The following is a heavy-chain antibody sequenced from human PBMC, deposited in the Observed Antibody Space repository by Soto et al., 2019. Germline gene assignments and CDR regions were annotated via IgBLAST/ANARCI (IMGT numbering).Heavy chain of an antibody. J-gene: IGHJ6*02. CDR2: IYYSGST. CDR1: GGSISSYY. D-gene: IGHD1-7*01. CDR3: AREGLTGTIGLYYYYGMDV. Sequence: QVQLQESGPGLVKPSETLSLTCTVSGGSISSYYWSWIRQPPGKGLEWIGYIYYSGSTNYNPSLKSRVTISVDTSKNQFSLQLSSVTAADTAVYYCAREGLTGTIGLYYYYGMDVWGQWTTVTVSS. V-gene: IGHV4-59*01.